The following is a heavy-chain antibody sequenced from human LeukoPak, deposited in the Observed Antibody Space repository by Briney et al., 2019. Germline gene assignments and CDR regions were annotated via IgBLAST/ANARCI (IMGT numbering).Heavy chain of an antibody. Sequence: SETLSLTCGVYGGSFSGYYWTWIRQPPGKGLEWIGEINHSGSTNYNPSLKSRVTISVDTSKNQFSLKLSSVTAADTAVYYCARVWMVRGVIIDYWGQGTLVTVSS. CDR2: INHSGST. CDR1: GGSFSGYY. V-gene: IGHV4-34*01. CDR3: ARVWMVRGVIIDY. J-gene: IGHJ4*02. D-gene: IGHD3-10*01.